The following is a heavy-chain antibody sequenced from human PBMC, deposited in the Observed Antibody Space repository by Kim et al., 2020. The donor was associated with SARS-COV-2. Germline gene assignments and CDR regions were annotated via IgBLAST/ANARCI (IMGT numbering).Heavy chain of an antibody. V-gene: IGHV4-59*08. CDR3: ARLGMGAITSWFDP. J-gene: IGHJ5*02. CDR2: IYYSGST. CDR1: GGSISSYY. D-gene: IGHD3-10*01. Sequence: SETLSLTCTVSGGSISSYYWSWIRQPPGKGLEWIGYIYYSGSTNYNPSLKSRVTISVDTSKNQFSLKLSSGTATDTAASYCARLGMGAITSWFDPWGQGT.